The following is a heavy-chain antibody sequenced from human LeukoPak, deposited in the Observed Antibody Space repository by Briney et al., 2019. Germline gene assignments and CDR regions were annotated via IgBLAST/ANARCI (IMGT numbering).Heavy chain of an antibody. CDR3: AKGSGSYYYYYMDV. D-gene: IGHD3-10*01. J-gene: IGHJ6*03. CDR2: FYTSGST. CDR1: GGSISSYY. Sequence: SETLSLTCTVSGGSISSYYWSWIRQPAGKGLEWIGRFYTSGSTNYNPSLKSRVTMSVDTSKNQFSLNLSSVTAADTAVYYCAKGSGSYYYYYMDVWGKGTTVTISS. V-gene: IGHV4-4*07.